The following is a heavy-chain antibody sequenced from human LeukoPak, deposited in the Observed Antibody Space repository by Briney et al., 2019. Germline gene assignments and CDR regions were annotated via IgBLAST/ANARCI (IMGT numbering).Heavy chain of an antibody. J-gene: IGHJ5*02. CDR1: EFTFSSYT. V-gene: IGHV3-21*01. CDR2: ISSSSTFI. Sequence: PWGSLRLSCAASEFTFSSYTMSWVRQAPGKGLEWVSSISSSSTFIYYADSVKGRFTISRDNAKSSLYLHMNSLRAEDTAIYYCARVLGSPWGQGTLVTVSS. CDR3: ARVLGSP.